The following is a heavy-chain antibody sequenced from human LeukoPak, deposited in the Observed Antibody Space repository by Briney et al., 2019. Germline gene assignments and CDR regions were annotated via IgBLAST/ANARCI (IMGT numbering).Heavy chain of an antibody. Sequence: RGSLRLSCAASGFTFSDYYMSWIRQAPGKGLEWVSYISSSSSYTNYADSVKGRFTISRYNAKISLYLQMNNLRAEDTAVYDCARDLGAYYYGMDVWGKGTTVTVSS. D-gene: IGHD1-26*01. CDR3: ARDLGAYYYGMDV. CDR2: ISSSSSYT. CDR1: GFTFSDYY. V-gene: IGHV3-11*06. J-gene: IGHJ6*04.